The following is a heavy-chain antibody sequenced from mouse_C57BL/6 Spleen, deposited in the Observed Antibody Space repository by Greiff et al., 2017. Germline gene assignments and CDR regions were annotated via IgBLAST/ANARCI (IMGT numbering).Heavy chain of an antibody. Sequence: QVQLQQPGAELVKPGASVKMSCKASGYTFTSYWITWVKQRPGQGLEWIGDIYPGSGSTNYNEKFKGKATLTVDTSSSTAYMQLSSLTSEDSAVYYCARDDYDGSWFAYWGQGTLVTVSA. V-gene: IGHV1-55*01. CDR1: GYTFTSYW. CDR3: ARDDYDGSWFAY. D-gene: IGHD2-4*01. CDR2: IYPGSGST. J-gene: IGHJ3*01.